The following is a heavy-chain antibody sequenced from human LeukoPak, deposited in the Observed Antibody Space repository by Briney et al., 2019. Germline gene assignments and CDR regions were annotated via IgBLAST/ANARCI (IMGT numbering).Heavy chain of an antibody. CDR3: ATLMMANGRDY. Sequence: PSETLSLTCAVYGGSFSGYYWSWIRQPPGKGLEWIGEINHSGSTNYNPSLKSRVTISVDTSKNQFSLKLSSVTAADTAVYYCATLMMANGRDYWGQGTLVTVSS. D-gene: IGHD5-24*01. CDR1: GGSFSGYY. J-gene: IGHJ4*02. CDR2: INHSGST. V-gene: IGHV4-34*01.